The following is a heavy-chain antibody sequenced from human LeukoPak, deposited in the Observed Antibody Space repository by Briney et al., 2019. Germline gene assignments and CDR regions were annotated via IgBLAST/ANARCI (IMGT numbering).Heavy chain of an antibody. J-gene: IGHJ5*02. V-gene: IGHV4-4*07. CDR3: ARDPVGWGGNWFDP. D-gene: IGHD1-26*01. CDR1: GGSISSYY. CDR2: IYTSGST. Sequence: SETLSLTCTVSGGSISSYYWSWIRQPAGKGLEWIGRIYTSGSTNYNPALKSRVTMSVDTSKNQFSLKLSSVTAADTAVYYCARDPVGWGGNWFDPWGQGTLVTVSS.